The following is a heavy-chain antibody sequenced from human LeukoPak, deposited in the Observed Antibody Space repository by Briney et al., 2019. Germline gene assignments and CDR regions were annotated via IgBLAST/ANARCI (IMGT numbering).Heavy chain of an antibody. CDR1: GFTFSSYN. CDR3: ARDLILADSGGSSAHDY. J-gene: IGHJ4*02. Sequence: PGGSLRLSCAASGFTFSSYNMNWVRQAPGKGLEWVSSISSSNSYIYYADSVKGRFTISRDNAKNSLYLQMNSLRAEDTAVYYCARDLILADSGGSSAHDYWGQGTLVTVSS. V-gene: IGHV3-21*01. D-gene: IGHD2-15*01. CDR2: ISSSNSYI.